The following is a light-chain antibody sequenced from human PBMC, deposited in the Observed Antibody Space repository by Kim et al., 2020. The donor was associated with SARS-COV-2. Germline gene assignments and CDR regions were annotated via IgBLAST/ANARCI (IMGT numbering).Light chain of an antibody. CDR2: GAS. J-gene: IGKJ5*01. V-gene: IGKV3-20*01. CDR1: QRLSSNH. Sequence: IVLTQSPVALSLSPGERATISCRASQRLSSNHFAWYQHKHGQGPRLLIYGASTRATGVPDRFSGSGSGTDFTLTITRLEPEDSAVYHCQQYGSSPLITFGQGTRLEIK. CDR3: QQYGSSPLIT.